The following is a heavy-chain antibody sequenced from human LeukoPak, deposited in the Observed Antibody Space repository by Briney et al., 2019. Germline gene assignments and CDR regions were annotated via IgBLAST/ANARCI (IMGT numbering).Heavy chain of an antibody. CDR2: IYYSGST. J-gene: IGHJ4*02. V-gene: IGHV4-59*01. CDR3: ARHTAMVNYFDF. CDR1: GGSISSYY. D-gene: IGHD5-18*01. Sequence: SETLSLTCTVSGGSISSYYWSWIRQLPGKGLEWIGYIYYSGSTNYNPSLKSRVTISVDTSKNQFSLNLSSVTAADTAVYYCARHTAMVNYFDFWGQGTLVTVSS.